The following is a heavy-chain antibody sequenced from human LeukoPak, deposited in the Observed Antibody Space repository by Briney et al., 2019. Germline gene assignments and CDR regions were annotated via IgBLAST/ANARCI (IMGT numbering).Heavy chain of an antibody. Sequence: SQTLSLTCTVSGGSISSGGYYWSWIRQHPGKGLEWIGYIYYSGSTYYSPSLKSRVTISVDTSKNQFSLKLSSVTAADTAVYYCARDSPNYDILTGPKGWFDPWGQGTLVTVSS. CDR1: GGSISSGGYY. CDR2: IYYSGST. D-gene: IGHD3-9*01. CDR3: ARDSPNYDILTGPKGWFDP. J-gene: IGHJ5*02. V-gene: IGHV4-31*03.